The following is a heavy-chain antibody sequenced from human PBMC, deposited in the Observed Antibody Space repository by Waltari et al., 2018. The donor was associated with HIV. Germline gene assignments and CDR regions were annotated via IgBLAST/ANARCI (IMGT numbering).Heavy chain of an antibody. CDR3: TRGLGYSSFPFDH. D-gene: IGHD6-19*01. CDR1: GYTLANYD. CDR2: MNPNSGNT. Sequence: QIQVVQSGAELKKAGASVKVSCKTSGYTLANYDIHWVRQAAGQGLEWMGWMNPNSGNTGYTQKFQGRVSMTRNTSTTTAYMELSSLTSDDTALYYCTRGLGYSSFPFDHWGQGTQVTVSS. V-gene: IGHV1-8*02. J-gene: IGHJ4*02.